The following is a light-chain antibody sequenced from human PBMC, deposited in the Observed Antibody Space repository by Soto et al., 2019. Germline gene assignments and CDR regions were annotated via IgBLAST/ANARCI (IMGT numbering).Light chain of an antibody. CDR3: QQYNSYSWT. CDR2: DAS. J-gene: IGKJ1*01. Sequence: DIQMTQSPSTLSASVGDRVTITCRASQSISSCLAWYQQKPGKAPKLLTYDASSLESGLPSRFSGSGSGTESTHTSSSPQPDDVANYYCQQYNSYSWTFGQGTKVEIK. CDR1: QSISSC. V-gene: IGKV1-5*01.